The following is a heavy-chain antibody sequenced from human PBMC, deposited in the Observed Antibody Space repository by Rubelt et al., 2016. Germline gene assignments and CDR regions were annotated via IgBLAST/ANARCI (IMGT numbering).Heavy chain of an antibody. J-gene: IGHJ4*02. Sequence: WSWIRQPAGKGLEWIGRIYTSGSTNYNPSLKSRVTMSVDTSKNQFSLKLRSVTAADTAVYYCARGSSSSLNYWGQGTLVTVSS. V-gene: IGHV4-4*07. CDR2: IYTSGST. CDR3: ARGSSSSLNY. D-gene: IGHD6-6*01.